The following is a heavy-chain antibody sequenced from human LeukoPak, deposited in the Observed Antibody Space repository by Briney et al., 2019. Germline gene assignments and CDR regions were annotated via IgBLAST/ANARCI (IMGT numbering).Heavy chain of an antibody. D-gene: IGHD3-10*01. J-gene: IGHJ4*02. CDR3: ALLRGASGDY. CDR1: GYTFTGYY. V-gene: IGHV7-4-1*02. Sequence: ASVKVSCKASGYTFTGYYMHWVRQAPGQGLEWMGWINTNTGNPTNAQGFTGRFVFSLDTSVSTAYLQISSLKAEDTAVYYCALLRGASGDYWGQGTLVTVSS. CDR2: INTNTGNP.